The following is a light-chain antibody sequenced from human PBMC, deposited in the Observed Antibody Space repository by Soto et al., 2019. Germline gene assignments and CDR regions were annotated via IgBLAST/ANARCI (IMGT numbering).Light chain of an antibody. Sequence: DIVLTQSPGTLSLSPGERATLSCRASQGVVTASIDWYHHKPGQAPRLLISDASRRASGIPDRFSGSGAGTDFTLTINRLEPEDFAVYYFLQYGRSLTFGGGSKVEIK. CDR3: LQYGRSLT. CDR2: DAS. V-gene: IGKV3-20*01. J-gene: IGKJ4*01. CDR1: QGVVTAS.